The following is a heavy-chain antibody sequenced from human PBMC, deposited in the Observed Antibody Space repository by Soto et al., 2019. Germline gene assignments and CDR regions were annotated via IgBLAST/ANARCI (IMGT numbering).Heavy chain of an antibody. J-gene: IGHJ6*02. V-gene: IGHV5-10-1*01. CDR3: ARHLCYYGSGSYCPTVCIYGMDV. Sequence: GESLKISCKGSGYSFTSYWISWVRQMPGKGLAWMGGIDPSDSYTNYSPSFQGHVTISADKSISTAYLQWSSLKVSDTAMYDCARHLCYYGSGSYCPTVCIYGMDVWGQGTTVTVSS. D-gene: IGHD3-10*01. CDR2: IDPSDSYT. CDR1: GYSFTSYW.